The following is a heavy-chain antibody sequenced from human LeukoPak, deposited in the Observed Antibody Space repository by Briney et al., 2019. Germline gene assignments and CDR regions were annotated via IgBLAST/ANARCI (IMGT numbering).Heavy chain of an antibody. CDR2: ISSSSSYI. CDR1: GFTFSSYS. J-gene: IGHJ4*02. D-gene: IGHD4-17*01. Sequence: PGGSLRLSCAASGFTFSSYSMNWVRQAPGKGLEWVSSISSSSSYIYYADSVKGRFTISRDNAKNSLYLQMNSLRAEDTAVYYCARMMTTVTEYYFDYWGQGTLVTVSS. V-gene: IGHV3-21*01. CDR3: ARMMTTVTEYYFDY.